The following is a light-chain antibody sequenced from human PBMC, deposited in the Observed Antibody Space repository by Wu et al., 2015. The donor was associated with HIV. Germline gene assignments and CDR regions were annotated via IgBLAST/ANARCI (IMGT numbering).Light chain of an antibody. CDR1: QSVGSY. V-gene: IGKV3-11*01. CDR2: DAS. CDR3: QQRGTWPPYT. Sequence: EIVLTQSPATLSLSPGERATLSCRASQSVGSYLGWYQQKPGQAPRLLIYDASNRAPGIPDRFSGSGSETDFTLTVSSLEPEDFAVYYCQQRGTWPPYTFGPGDQAGDQT. J-gene: IGKJ2*01.